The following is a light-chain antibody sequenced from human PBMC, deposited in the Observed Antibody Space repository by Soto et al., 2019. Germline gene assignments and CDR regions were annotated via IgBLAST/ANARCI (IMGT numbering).Light chain of an antibody. CDR3: QKYNSAPRT. CDR1: EAISNH. CDR2: AAS. Sequence: DIQMTQSPSSLSASVGDRVTITCRASEAISNHLAWYQQKPGKVPKLLIYAASTLQSGVPSRFSGSGSGTDFTLTISSLQPEDVATYYCQKYNSAPRTFGQGTKVEIK. J-gene: IGKJ1*01. V-gene: IGKV1-27*01.